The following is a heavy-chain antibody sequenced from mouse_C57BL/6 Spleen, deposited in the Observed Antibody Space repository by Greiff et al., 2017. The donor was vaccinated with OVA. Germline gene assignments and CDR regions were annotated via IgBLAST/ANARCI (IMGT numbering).Heavy chain of an antibody. J-gene: IGHJ2*01. Sequence: VQLQQSGAELVRPGTSVKVSCKASGYAFTNYLIEWVKQRPGQGLEWIGVINPGRGGTNYNEKFKGKATLTADKSSSTAYMQLSSLTSADSVVYFCARYGYYGSSYFDYWGKGTTHTVSS. V-gene: IGHV1-54*01. D-gene: IGHD1-1*01. CDR3: ARYGYYGSSYFDY. CDR1: GYAFTNYL. CDR2: INPGRGGT.